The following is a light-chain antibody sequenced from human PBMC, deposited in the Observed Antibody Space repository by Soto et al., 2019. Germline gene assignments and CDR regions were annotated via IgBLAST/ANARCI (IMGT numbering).Light chain of an antibody. CDR3: SSSAGTNSFVL. CDR1: SSDIGGYNS. Sequence: QSALTEPPSASGSPGQSVTISCTGTSSDIGGYNSVSWYQQHQGKAPKLMIYEVNKRPLGVPDRFSGSKSGNTASLTVSGLQADDEADYYCSSSAGTNSFVLFGGGTKLTVL. CDR2: EVN. V-gene: IGLV2-8*01. J-gene: IGLJ3*02.